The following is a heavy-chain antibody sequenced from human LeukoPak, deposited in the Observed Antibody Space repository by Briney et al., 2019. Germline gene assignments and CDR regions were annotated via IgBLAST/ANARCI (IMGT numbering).Heavy chain of an antibody. V-gene: IGHV4-59*01. J-gene: IGHJ2*01. CDR3: ARDLFGYYYDSSGSIRGWYFDL. CDR2: IHYSGRT. CDR1: GGSISSYY. D-gene: IGHD3-22*01. Sequence: SETLSLTCTVSGGSISSYYWSWIRQPPGKGLEWIGYIHYSGRTNYNPSLKSRVNISVDTSNNQFSLKLSSVTAADTAVYYCARDLFGYYYDSSGSIRGWYFDLWGRGTLVTVSS.